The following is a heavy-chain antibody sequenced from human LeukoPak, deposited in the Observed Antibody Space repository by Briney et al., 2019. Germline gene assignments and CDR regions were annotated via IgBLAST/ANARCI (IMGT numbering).Heavy chain of an antibody. D-gene: IGHD1-26*01. CDR3: AKGLRGNYDY. CDR1: GFTFNSYA. J-gene: IGHJ4*02. CDR2: ITDSGIST. Sequence: GGSLRLSCAASGFTFNSYAMAWVGQAPEKGLEWVSSITDSGISTYYADSVKGRFTISRDNSKNTLYLQMNSLRAEDTAVYYCAKGLRGNYDYWGQGTLVTVSS. V-gene: IGHV3-23*01.